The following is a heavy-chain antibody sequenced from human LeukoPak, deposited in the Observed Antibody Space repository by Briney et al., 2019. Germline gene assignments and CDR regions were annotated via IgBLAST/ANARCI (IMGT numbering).Heavy chain of an antibody. Sequence: SETLSLTCAVYGGSFSGYYWNWIRPPPGKGLEWIGEISHSGSTNYSPSLQSRVTISLDTSKNQFSLKVNSVTAADTAVYYCAAVTTGYWGPGTLVTVSS. J-gene: IGHJ4*02. CDR1: GGSFSGYY. D-gene: IGHD4-17*01. V-gene: IGHV4-34*01. CDR3: AAVTTGY. CDR2: ISHSGST.